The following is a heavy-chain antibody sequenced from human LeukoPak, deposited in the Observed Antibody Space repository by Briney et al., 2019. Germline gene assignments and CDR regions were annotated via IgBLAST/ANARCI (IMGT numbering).Heavy chain of an antibody. CDR3: ARDIDPTGLVPAAMPGY. D-gene: IGHD2-2*01. J-gene: IGHJ4*02. CDR1: GFTYSIYA. CDR2: ISYDVRNK. V-gene: IGHV3-30*04. Sequence: PGGTLRLSCAASGFTYSIYAMHCAPHAPPKGLEWGSVISYDVRNKYYTDSAKRRFTISRDNSKNTLYMQMNSLRAEDTAVYYCARDIDPTGLVPAAMPGYWGQGTLVTVSS.